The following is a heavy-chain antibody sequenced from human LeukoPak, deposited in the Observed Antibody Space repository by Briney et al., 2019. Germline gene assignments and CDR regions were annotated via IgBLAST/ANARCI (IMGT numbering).Heavy chain of an antibody. D-gene: IGHD6-6*01. CDR2: IKQDGSEK. CDR3: ARVYHSTSGRAIDY. V-gene: IGHV3-7*01. CDR1: GFTFSSYA. Sequence: GGSLRLPCAASGFTFSSYAMSWVRQAPGKGLEWVANIKQDGSEKYYVDSVKGRFTISRDNAKNALYLQMNSLRVEDTAVYYCARVYHSTSGRAIDYWGKGTLVTVSS. J-gene: IGHJ4*02.